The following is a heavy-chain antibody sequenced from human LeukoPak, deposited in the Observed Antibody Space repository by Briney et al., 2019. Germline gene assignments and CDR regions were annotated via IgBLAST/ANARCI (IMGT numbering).Heavy chain of an antibody. D-gene: IGHD4-17*01. CDR1: GGTFSSYA. J-gene: IGHJ4*02. CDR3: ARDTLRYGDYQLFDY. CDR2: IIPIFGTA. V-gene: IGHV1-69*05. Sequence: ASVKVSCKASGGTFSSYAISWVRQAPGQGLEWMGGIIPIFGTANYAQKFQGRVTITRDTSASTAYMELSSLRSEDTAVYYCARDTLRYGDYQLFDYWGQGTLVTVSS.